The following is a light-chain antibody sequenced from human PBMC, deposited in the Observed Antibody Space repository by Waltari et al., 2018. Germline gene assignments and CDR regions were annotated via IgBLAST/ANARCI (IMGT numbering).Light chain of an antibody. CDR3: QQYYDYPRT. CDR1: QGIGSY. Sequence: AIRITQSPSSLSASTGDRVPISCRASQGIGSYLAWYQQKPGRAPNLLIYAASTLQSGVPSRFSGGGSGTDFTLTITCLQSEDFATHYCQQYYDYPRTFGQGTKVEIK. V-gene: IGKV1-8*01. J-gene: IGKJ1*01. CDR2: AAS.